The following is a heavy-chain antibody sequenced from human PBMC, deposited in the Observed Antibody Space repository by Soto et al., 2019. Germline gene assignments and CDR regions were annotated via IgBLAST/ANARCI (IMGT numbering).Heavy chain of an antibody. CDR1: GGSFSGYI. CDR2: INHSGSA. V-gene: IGHV4-34*01. Sequence: TSETLSLTCDVYGGSFSGYIWTWIRQTPGKGLQWIGQINHSGSANYNPSLKSRVTISVHTSNSQFSLELSSVTAADTAVYYCARGVPRYCSGGSCYSGRDYLGQGTLVTVSS. D-gene: IGHD2-15*01. CDR3: ARGVPRYCSGGSCYSGRDY. J-gene: IGHJ4*02.